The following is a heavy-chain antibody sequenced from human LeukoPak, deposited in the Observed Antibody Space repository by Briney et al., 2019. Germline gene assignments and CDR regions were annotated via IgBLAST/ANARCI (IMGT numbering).Heavy chain of an antibody. D-gene: IGHD6-19*01. CDR2: ISDDGSYT. J-gene: IGHJ5*02. CDR3: ANFERTVAGPYNWFDP. Sequence: GGSLRLSCAASGFSFSSHWVHWVRQAPGKGLVWVSRISDDGSYTSNVDSVKGRFTISRDNSKNTLYLQMNSLRAEDTAVYYCANFERTVAGPYNWFDPWGQGTLVTVSS. V-gene: IGHV3-74*01. CDR1: GFSFSSHW.